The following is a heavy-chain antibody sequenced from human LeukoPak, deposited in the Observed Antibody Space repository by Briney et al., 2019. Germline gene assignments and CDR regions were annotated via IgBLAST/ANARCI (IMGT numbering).Heavy chain of an antibody. V-gene: IGHV4-34*01. CDR1: GGSFSGYY. Sequence: SETLSLTCAVYGGSFSGYYWSWIRQPPGKGLEWIGEINHSGSTNYNPSLKGRVTISVDTSKNQFSLKLSSVTAADTAVYYCARGRGYDFWSGYSGHYFDYWGQGTLVTVSS. CDR3: ARGRGYDFWSGYSGHYFDY. D-gene: IGHD3-3*01. CDR2: INHSGST. J-gene: IGHJ4*02.